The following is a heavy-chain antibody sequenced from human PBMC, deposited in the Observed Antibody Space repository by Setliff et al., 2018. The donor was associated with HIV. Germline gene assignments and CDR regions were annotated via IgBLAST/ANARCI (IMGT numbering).Heavy chain of an antibody. J-gene: IGHJ6*03. CDR3: ARDAHEDYYYYMDV. V-gene: IGHV4-4*08. CDR1: GMSISGYY. CDR2: IYYTGTT. Sequence: SETLSLTCRVSGMSISGYYWSWIRQSPGKGLEWIGYIYYTGTTSYNPSLKSRVTISVDTSKDQFSLKLSSVTAADTAVYYCARDAHEDYYYYMDVWGKGTTVTVSS.